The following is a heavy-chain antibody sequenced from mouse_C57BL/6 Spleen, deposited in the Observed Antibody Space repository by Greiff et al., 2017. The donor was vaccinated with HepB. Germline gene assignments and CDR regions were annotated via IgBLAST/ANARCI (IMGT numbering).Heavy chain of an antibody. Sequence: QVQLQQPGAELVKPGASVKLSCKASGYTFTSYWMQWVKQRPGQGLEWIGEIDPSDSYTNYNQKFKGKATLTVDTSSSTAYMQLSSLTSEDSAVYYCARRALYYYGADWGQGTLVTVSA. D-gene: IGHD1-1*01. CDR1: GYTFTSYW. J-gene: IGHJ3*01. CDR2: IDPSDSYT. CDR3: ARRALYYYGAD. V-gene: IGHV1-50*01.